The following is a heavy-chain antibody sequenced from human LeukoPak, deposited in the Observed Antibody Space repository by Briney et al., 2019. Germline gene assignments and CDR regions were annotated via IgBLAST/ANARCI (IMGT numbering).Heavy chain of an antibody. J-gene: IGHJ6*03. CDR1: GGSISSGDYY. D-gene: IGHD3-22*01. Sequence: PSQTLSLTCTVSGGSISSGDYYWNWIRQPPGKGLEWIGYISYSGSTYFNPSLRSRVTISVDTSENQFSLKLSSVTAADTAVYYFARETYYYDSSGLPHYYMDVWGKGTTVTVSS. CDR3: ARETYYYDSSGLPHYYMDV. V-gene: IGHV4-30-4*08. CDR2: ISYSGST.